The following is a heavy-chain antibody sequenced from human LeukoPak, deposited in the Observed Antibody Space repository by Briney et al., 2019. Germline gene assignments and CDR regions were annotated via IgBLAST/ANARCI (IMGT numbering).Heavy chain of an antibody. CDR3: AKSRGTIVRALDY. CDR1: GFTFNNYA. Sequence: SGGSLRLSCAASGFTFNNYAMSWVRQAPGKGLEWVSGITASGGSTYYADSVKGRFTISRDNSKNTLYLQMNSLRAEDTAVYYCAKSRGTIVRALDYWGQGTLVTVSS. CDR2: ITASGGST. D-gene: IGHD3-10*01. V-gene: IGHV3-23*01. J-gene: IGHJ4*02.